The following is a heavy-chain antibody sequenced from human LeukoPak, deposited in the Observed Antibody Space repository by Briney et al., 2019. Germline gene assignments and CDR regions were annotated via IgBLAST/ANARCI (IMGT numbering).Heavy chain of an antibody. J-gene: IGHJ4*02. CDR2: IKSKTDGGTT. V-gene: IGHV3-15*01. Sequence: GGSLRLSCAASGFTFSNAWMSWVRQAPGKGLEWVGRIKSKTDGGTTDYAAPVKGRFTISRDDSKNTLYLQMNSLKTEDTAVYYCTTDRYYDLWSGYYTSVSFWGQGTLVTVSS. D-gene: IGHD3-3*01. CDR3: TTDRYYDLWSGYYTSVSF. CDR1: GFTFSNAW.